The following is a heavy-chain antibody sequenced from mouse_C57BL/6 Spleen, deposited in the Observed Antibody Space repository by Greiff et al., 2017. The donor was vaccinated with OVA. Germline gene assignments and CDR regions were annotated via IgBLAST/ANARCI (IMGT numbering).Heavy chain of an antibody. J-gene: IGHJ4*01. V-gene: IGHV2-2*01. CDR3: ARTGGATVVATRYAMDY. D-gene: IGHD1-1*01. Sequence: QVQLKESGPGLVQPSQSLSITCTVSGFSLTSYGVHWVRQSPGKGLEWLGVIWSGGSTDYNAAFISRLSISKDNSKSQVFFKMNSLQADDTAIYYCARTGGATVVATRYAMDYWGQGTSVTVSS. CDR2: IWSGGST. CDR1: GFSLTSYG.